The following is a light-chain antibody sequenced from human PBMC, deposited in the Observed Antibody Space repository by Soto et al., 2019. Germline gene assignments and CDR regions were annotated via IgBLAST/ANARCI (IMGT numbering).Light chain of an antibody. J-gene: IGKJ1*01. Sequence: DIQMTQSPSSLSASVGDTVTITCRASQGISDYLAWYQQRPGRVPRLLIYAASTLHTGVPSRFSGSGAGTDFTLTISSLQPEDVATYYCQKYDTAPQTFGPGTKVEIK. CDR3: QKYDTAPQT. CDR1: QGISDY. V-gene: IGKV1-27*01. CDR2: AAS.